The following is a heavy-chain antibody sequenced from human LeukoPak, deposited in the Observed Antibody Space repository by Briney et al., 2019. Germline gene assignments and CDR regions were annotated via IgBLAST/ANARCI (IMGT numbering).Heavy chain of an antibody. CDR1: GGSISSRSYY. Sequence: ETLSLTCTVSGGSISSRSYYWGWVRQAPGKGLEWVAGIRGSGGSTNYADSVKGRFTISRDNSKNTLYLHMSSLRAEDTAVYFCAKRGVVIRVILVGFHKEAYYFDSWGQGALVTVSS. CDR2: IRGSGGST. CDR3: AKRGVVIRVILVGFHKEAYYFDS. J-gene: IGHJ4*02. V-gene: IGHV3-23*01. D-gene: IGHD3-22*01.